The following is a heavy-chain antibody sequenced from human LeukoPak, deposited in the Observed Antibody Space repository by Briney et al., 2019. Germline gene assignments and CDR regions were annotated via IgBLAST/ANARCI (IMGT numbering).Heavy chain of an antibody. Sequence: SETLSLACTVSGGSFSSYYWSWIRQPPGKGLEWIGYIYYSGSTNYNPSLKSRVTISLDTSKNQFSLKLSSVTAADTAVYYCARSELLWFGGVNSGFDYWGQGTLVTVSS. D-gene: IGHD3-10*01. CDR3: ARSELLWFGGVNSGFDY. CDR2: IYYSGST. CDR1: GGSFSSYY. J-gene: IGHJ4*02. V-gene: IGHV4-59*01.